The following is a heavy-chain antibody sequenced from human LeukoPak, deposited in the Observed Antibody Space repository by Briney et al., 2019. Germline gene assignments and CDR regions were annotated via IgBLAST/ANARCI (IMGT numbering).Heavy chain of an antibody. CDR3: ARGAARSFDY. Sequence: GESLKISCKGSGYNFTSYWVGWVRQATGQGLEWMGWMNPNSGNTGYAQRLQGRVTFTRDASINTAYMELSSLRSEDTAVYYCARGAARSFDYWGQGTLVTVSS. J-gene: IGHJ4*02. D-gene: IGHD6-25*01. CDR2: MNPNSGNT. V-gene: IGHV1-8*03. CDR1: GYNFTSYW.